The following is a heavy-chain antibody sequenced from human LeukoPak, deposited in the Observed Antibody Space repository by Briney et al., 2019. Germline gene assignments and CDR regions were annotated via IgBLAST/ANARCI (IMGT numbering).Heavy chain of an antibody. CDR3: ARRATGNGSGSYYVDY. CDR2: IYYSGST. Sequence: SETLSLTCTVSGGSISSSSYYWGWIRQPPGKGLEWIGSIYYSGSTYYNLSLKSRVTISVDTSKTQFSLKLTSVTAADTALYYCARRATGNGSGSYYVDYWGQGTLVTVSS. V-gene: IGHV4-39*01. J-gene: IGHJ4*02. D-gene: IGHD3-10*01. CDR1: GGSISSSSYY.